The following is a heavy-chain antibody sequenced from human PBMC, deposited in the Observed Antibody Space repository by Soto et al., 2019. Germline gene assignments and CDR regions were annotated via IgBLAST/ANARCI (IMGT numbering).Heavy chain of an antibody. CDR1: GGSFSGYY. Sequence: SETLSLTCAVYGGSFSGYYWSWIRQPPGKGLGWIGEINHSGSTNYNPSLKSRVTISVDTSKNQFPLKLSSVTAADTAVYYCARDRIVVVPAAMGQPIPVPFDYWGQGTLVTAPQ. CDR2: INHSGST. V-gene: IGHV4-34*01. D-gene: IGHD2-2*01. J-gene: IGHJ4*02. CDR3: ARDRIVVVPAAMGQPIPVPFDY.